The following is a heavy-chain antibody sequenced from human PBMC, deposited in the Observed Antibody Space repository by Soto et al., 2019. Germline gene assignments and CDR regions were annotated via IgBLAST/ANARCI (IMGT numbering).Heavy chain of an antibody. D-gene: IGHD6-19*01. CDR2: INAGNGNT. J-gene: IGHJ4*02. CDR1: GYTFTSYA. Sequence: GASVKVSCKASGYTFTSYAMHWVRQAPGQRLEWMGWINAGNGNTKYSQKFQGRVTITRDTSASTAYMELSSLRSEDTAVYYCARGLSVAGSRKTTDYFDYWGQGTLVTVSS. V-gene: IGHV1-3*01. CDR3: ARGLSVAGSRKTTDYFDY.